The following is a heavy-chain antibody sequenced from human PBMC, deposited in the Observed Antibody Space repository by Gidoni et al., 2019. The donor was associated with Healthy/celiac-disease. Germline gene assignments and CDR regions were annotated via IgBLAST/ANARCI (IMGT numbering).Heavy chain of an antibody. V-gene: IGHV5-51*01. J-gene: IGHJ6*03. CDR2: IYPGDSDT. Sequence: EVQLVQSGAEVKKPGESLKISCKGSGYSFTSYWIGWVRQMPGKGLEWMGIIYPGDSDTRYSPSFQGQVTISADKSISTAYLQWSSLKASDTAMYYCARRRDSSSSGGYYYYMDVWGKGTTVTVSS. CDR1: GYSFTSYW. D-gene: IGHD6-6*01. CDR3: ARRRDSSSSGGYYYYMDV.